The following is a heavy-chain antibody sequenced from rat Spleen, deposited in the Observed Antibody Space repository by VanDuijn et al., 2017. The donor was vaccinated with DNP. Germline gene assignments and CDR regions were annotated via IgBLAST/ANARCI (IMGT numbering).Heavy chain of an antibody. V-gene: IGHV5S13*01. D-gene: IGHD3-8*01. CDR1: GFTFSNYG. Sequence: EVQLVESGGGLVQPGRSLRLSCAASGFTFSNYGLAWVRQTPTKGLEWVTSITTGGSTYYRDSVRGRFTISRQNAKSTLYLQVNSLRSEDTATYFCTSNPHVRTAAPFDYWGQGVMVTVSS. CDR2: ITTGGST. J-gene: IGHJ2*01. CDR3: TSNPHVRTAAPFDY.